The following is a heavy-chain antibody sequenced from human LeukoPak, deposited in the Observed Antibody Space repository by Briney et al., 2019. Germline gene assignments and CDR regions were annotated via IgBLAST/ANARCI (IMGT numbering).Heavy chain of an antibody. CDR3: ARGLVFWGFYYYYMDV. CDR1: GFTFSSYG. Sequence: GGSLRLSCAASGFTFSSYGMHWVRQAPGKGLEWVAVIWYDGTNKYYADSVKGRFTISRDNSKNTLYLQMNSLRAEDTAVYYCARGLVFWGFYYYYMDVWGKGTTVTVSS. CDR2: IWYDGTNK. D-gene: IGHD3-16*01. J-gene: IGHJ6*03. V-gene: IGHV3-33*01.